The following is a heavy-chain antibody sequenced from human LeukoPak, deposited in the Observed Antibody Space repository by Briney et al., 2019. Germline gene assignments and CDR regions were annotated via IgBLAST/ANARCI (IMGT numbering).Heavy chain of an antibody. V-gene: IGHV5-51*01. CDR2: IYPGDSDT. CDR1: GYSFTSYW. Sequence: GESLKISCKGSGYSFTSYWIGWVRQMPGKGLEWMGIIYPGDSDTRYSPSFQGQVTISADKSISTAYLQWSSLKASDTAMYYCARLKGDSGSYYNVPNWFDPWGQETLVTVSS. J-gene: IGHJ5*02. D-gene: IGHD3-10*01. CDR3: ARLKGDSGSYYNVPNWFDP.